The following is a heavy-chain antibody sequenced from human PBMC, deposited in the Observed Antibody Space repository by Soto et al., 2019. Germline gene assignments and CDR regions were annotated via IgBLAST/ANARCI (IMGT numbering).Heavy chain of an antibody. CDR1: GYTFTGYY. D-gene: IGHD6-6*01. CDR2: INPNSGDT. CDR3: ARSLSTIGGRPDS. V-gene: IGHV1-2*02. J-gene: IGHJ4*02. Sequence: ASVKVSCKASGYTFTGYYMHWVRQAPGQGLEWMGWINPNSGDTKYAQKFQGRVTMTRDTSTRTAYMEVSRLTSDDTAVYYCARSLSTIGGRPDSWGQGTLVTVSS.